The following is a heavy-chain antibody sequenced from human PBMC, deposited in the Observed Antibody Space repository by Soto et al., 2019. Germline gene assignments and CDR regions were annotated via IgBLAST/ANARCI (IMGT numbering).Heavy chain of an antibody. J-gene: IGHJ6*02. CDR3: ARTGANVGLDV. CDR1: GCTLSAYT. V-gene: IGHV3-48*02. CDR2: INSGSNPI. Sequence: GGSLRLSCAGSGCTLSAYTMNWVRQAPGKGLEWVSYINSGSNPIYYADSVKDRFTISRDDAKNSLYLQMNSLRDEDTAVYYCARTGANVGLDVWGQGTTVTVSS. D-gene: IGHD1-1*01.